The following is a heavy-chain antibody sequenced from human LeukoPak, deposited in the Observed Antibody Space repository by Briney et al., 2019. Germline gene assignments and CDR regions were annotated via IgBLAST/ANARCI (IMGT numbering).Heavy chain of an antibody. D-gene: IGHD6-13*01. Sequence: SETLSLTCTVSGGSISSYYWSWIRQPPGKGLEWIGYIYYSGSTNYNPSLKSRVTISVDTSKNQFSLKLSSVPAADTAVYYCARPPSGYTSSCYGNWLDPWGQGTLVTVSS. J-gene: IGHJ5*02. CDR3: ARPPSGYTSSCYGNWLDP. V-gene: IGHV4-59*01. CDR1: GGSISSYY. CDR2: IYYSGST.